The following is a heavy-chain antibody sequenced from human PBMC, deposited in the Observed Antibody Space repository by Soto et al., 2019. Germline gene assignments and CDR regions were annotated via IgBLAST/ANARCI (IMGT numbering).Heavy chain of an antibody. CDR1: GFTFSSYA. CDR2: ISGSGGST. V-gene: IGHV3-23*01. CDR3: AKDMQTHYDFWSGSQNYGMDV. J-gene: IGHJ6*02. Sequence: PWGSLRLSCAASGFTFSSYAMSWVRQAPGKGLEWVSAISGSGGSTYYADSVKGRFTISRDNSKNTLYLQMNSLRAEDTAVYYCAKDMQTHYDFWSGSQNYGMDVWGQGTTVTVSS. D-gene: IGHD3-3*01.